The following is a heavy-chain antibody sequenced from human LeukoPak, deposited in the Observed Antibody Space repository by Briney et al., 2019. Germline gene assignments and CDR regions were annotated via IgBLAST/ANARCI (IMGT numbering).Heavy chain of an antibody. D-gene: IGHD3-9*01. CDR3: ARDRRGLTGYYYFDY. CDR1: GFTFSSYG. V-gene: IGHV3-30*03. Sequence: GRSLRLSCAASGFTFSSYGMHWVRQAPGKGLEWVAIISYDGSNKYYADSVKGRFAISRDNSKNTLYLQMDSLRPEDTAVYYCARDRRGLTGYYYFDYWGQGTLVTVSS. CDR2: ISYDGSNK. J-gene: IGHJ4*02.